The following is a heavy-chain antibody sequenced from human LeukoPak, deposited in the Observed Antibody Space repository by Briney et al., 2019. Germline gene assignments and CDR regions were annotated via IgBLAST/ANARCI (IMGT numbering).Heavy chain of an antibody. Sequence: GGSLRLSCTCSGFTFCDFALGWVRQAPGKGLQWLGFIRSQAYGGTTEYAASLKARFTISRDDSRGIAYLQMNGLRVDDRAVYFCTRSVGKLGYCDISSCYAGAIYTWGQEAPVTVS. CDR2: IRSQAYGGTT. CDR3: TRSVGKLGYCDISSCYAGAIYT. CDR1: GFTFCDFA. J-gene: IGHJ5*02. D-gene: IGHD2-2*01. V-gene: IGHV3-49*04.